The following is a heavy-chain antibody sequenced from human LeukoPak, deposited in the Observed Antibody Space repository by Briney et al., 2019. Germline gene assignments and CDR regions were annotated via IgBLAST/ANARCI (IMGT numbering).Heavy chain of an antibody. J-gene: IGHJ4*02. V-gene: IGHV3-21*01. CDR1: GFTFSNYD. Sequence: GGSLRLSCAASGFTFSNYDINWVRQVPGKGLEWVSSISSSGSYIYYADSVKGRFTISRDNAKNSVSLQMNNLRAEDTAVYYCAREGLRLIDYWGQGTLVTVSS. D-gene: IGHD3/OR15-3a*01. CDR3: AREGLRLIDY. CDR2: ISSSGSYI.